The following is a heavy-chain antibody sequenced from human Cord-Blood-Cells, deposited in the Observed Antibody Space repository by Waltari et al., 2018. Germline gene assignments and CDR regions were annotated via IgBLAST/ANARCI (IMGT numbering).Heavy chain of an antibody. CDR3: ARDLMVRGDYYGMDV. CDR1: GFTVSSNY. CDR2: IYSGGST. Sequence: EVQLVESGGGLIQPGGSLRLSCAASGFTVSSNYMSWVRQAPGKGLEWSSVIYSGGSTYYADSVKGRFTISRDNSKNTLYLQMNSLRAEDTAVYYCARDLMVRGDYYGMDVWGQGTTVTVSS. D-gene: IGHD3-10*01. V-gene: IGHV3-53*01. J-gene: IGHJ6*02.